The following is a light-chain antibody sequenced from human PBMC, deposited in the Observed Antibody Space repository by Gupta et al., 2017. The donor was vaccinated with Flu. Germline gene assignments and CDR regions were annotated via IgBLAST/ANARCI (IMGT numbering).Light chain of an antibody. J-gene: IGKJ1*01. CDR3: QHESYWPRT. V-gene: IGKV3-15*01. CDR1: QSVSSN. Sequence: PATLSVSPGERATLSCRASQSVSSNLAWYQQKPGQAPSLLIYDASTRAAGVPDRFSVVGSGTEFTLTISGLQSEDFAVYYCQHESYWPRTFGQGTKVEIK. CDR2: DAS.